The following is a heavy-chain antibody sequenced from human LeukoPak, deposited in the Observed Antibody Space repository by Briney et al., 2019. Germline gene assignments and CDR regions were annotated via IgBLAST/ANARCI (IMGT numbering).Heavy chain of an antibody. CDR2: ISGSGDSV. D-gene: IGHD3-3*01. CDR3: ARDFWATNYYYDMDV. CDR1: GFIFRNYA. Sequence: GGSLRLSCAGSGFIFRNYAMAWVRQAPGKGLECVSAISGSGDSVRHADSVQGRFIISRDNSKSTLYLQMDNLRAEDTALYYCARDFWATNYYYDMDVWGQGTTVTVSS. J-gene: IGHJ6*02. V-gene: IGHV3-23*01.